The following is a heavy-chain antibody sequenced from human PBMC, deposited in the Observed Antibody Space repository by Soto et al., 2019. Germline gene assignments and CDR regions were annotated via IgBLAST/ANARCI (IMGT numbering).Heavy chain of an antibody. CDR1: GFIFSDSA. V-gene: IGHV3-73*01. CDR3: NRRAGGDWGVS. J-gene: IGHJ5*02. CDR2: IRSKDNGYAT. D-gene: IGHD2-21*02. Sequence: GGSLRLSCAVSGFIFSDSAIHWVRQAPGKGLEWVGRIRSKDNGYATGYAASVEGRFTISRDDSKNTAYLQMNSLKTEDTAIYYCNRRAGGDWGVSWGQGSLVTVSS.